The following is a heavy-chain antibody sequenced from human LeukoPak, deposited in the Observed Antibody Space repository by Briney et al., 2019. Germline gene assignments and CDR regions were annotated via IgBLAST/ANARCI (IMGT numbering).Heavy chain of an antibody. CDR1: GYTFTSYY. J-gene: IGHJ4*02. CDR3: ARDGETTVTTFPFDY. Sequence: ASVKVSCKASGYTFTSYYIHWVRQAPGQGLEWMGLINPSGGSTSYAQKFQGRVTMTRDTSTSTVYVELSSLRSEDTAVYYCARDGETTVTTFPFDYWGQGTLVTVSS. CDR2: INPSGGST. D-gene: IGHD4-17*01. V-gene: IGHV1-46*01.